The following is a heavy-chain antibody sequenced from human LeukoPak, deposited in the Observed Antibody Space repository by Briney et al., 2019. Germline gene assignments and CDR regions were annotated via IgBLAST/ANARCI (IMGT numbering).Heavy chain of an antibody. V-gene: IGHV3-48*01. Sequence: GGSLRLSCAASGFTFSSYSMNWVRQAPGKGLEWVSYITGGSYTIYYAHSVRGRFTIPRDNAKNSLYLQMNSLRVEDTAVYYCARDGDEYSYGYGDAFDIWGQGTMVTVSS. CDR1: GFTFSSYS. D-gene: IGHD5-18*01. J-gene: IGHJ3*02. CDR2: ITGGSYTI. CDR3: ARDGDEYSYGYGDAFDI.